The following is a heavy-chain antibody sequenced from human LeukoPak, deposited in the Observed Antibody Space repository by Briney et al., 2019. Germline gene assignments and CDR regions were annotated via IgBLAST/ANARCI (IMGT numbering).Heavy chain of an antibody. V-gene: IGHV1-2*02. CDR1: GYTYTGYY. J-gene: IGHJ3*02. Sequence: ASVTDSCMASGYTYTGYYMHSVRQAPGQGLEWMGCINPNSGGTNYAQKFQGRVTMTRDTSISTAYMELSRLRSDDTAVYYCAREGGTAYAFEIWGQGTMVSVSS. D-gene: IGHD1-7*01. CDR3: AREGGTAYAFEI. CDR2: INPNSGGT.